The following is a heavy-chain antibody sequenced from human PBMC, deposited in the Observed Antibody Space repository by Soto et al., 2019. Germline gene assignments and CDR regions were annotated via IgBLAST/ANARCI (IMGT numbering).Heavy chain of an antibody. Sequence: TLGSLRLSCAASGFTFSSYSMNWVRQAPGKGLEWVSSISSSSSYIYYADSVKGRFTISRDNAKNSLYLQMNSLRAEDTAVYYCARDSDSEFDYWGQGTLVTVSS. V-gene: IGHV3-21*01. CDR1: GFTFSSYS. CDR2: ISSSSSYI. J-gene: IGHJ4*02. CDR3: ARDSDSEFDY. D-gene: IGHD4-4*01.